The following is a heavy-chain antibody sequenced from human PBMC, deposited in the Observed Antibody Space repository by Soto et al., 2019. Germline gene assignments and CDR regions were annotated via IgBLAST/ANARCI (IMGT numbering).Heavy chain of an antibody. D-gene: IGHD3-3*01. V-gene: IGHV4-38-2*01. CDR2: IYHSGST. Sequence: PSETLSLTCAVSGYSISSGYYWGWIRQPPGKGLEWIGSIYHSGSTYYNPSLKSRVTISVDTSKNQFSLKLSSVTAADTAVYYCARGDFWRGYYEGFDYWGQGNLVTVSS. CDR1: GYSISSGYY. CDR3: ARGDFWRGYYEGFDY. J-gene: IGHJ4*02.